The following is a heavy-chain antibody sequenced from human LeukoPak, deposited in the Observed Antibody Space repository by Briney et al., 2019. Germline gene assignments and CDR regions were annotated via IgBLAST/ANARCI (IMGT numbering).Heavy chain of an antibody. CDR1: GGSISSYY. Sequence: SETLSLTCTVSGGSISSYYWGWIRQPPGKGLEWIGSIYYSGSTYYDPSLKSRVTISVDTSKNQFSLKLSSVTAADTAVYYCARVFPPTGYYGMDVWGQGTTVTVSS. J-gene: IGHJ6*02. CDR2: IYYSGST. CDR3: ARVFPPTGYYGMDV. V-gene: IGHV4-39*07. D-gene: IGHD3-9*01.